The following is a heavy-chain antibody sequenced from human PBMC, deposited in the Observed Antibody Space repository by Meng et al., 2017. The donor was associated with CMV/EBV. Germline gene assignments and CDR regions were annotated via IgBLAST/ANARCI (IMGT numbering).Heavy chain of an antibody. D-gene: IGHD1-1*01. CDR2: INPSGGST. CDR1: GYTFTSYY. CDR3: ARDHQLELDY. V-gene: IGHV1-46*01. J-gene: IGHJ4*02. Sequence: VSCTASGYTFTSYYMHWVRQAPGQGLEWMGIINPSGGSTSYAQKFQGRVTMTRDTSTSTVYMELSSLRSEDTAVYYCARDHQLELDYWGQGTLVTVSS.